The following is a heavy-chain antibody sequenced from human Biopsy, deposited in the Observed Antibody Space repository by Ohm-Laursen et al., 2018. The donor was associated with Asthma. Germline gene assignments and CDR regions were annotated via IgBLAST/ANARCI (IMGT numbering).Heavy chain of an antibody. V-gene: IGHV3-33*01. CDR3: AREKVIESRGFQNWFDP. CDR2: IYYDGSRK. Sequence: SLRLSCAASGFAFNNSSMTWVRQAPGKGLEWVAGIYYDGSRKYYTESVKGRFTISRDNSKNRLYLEMASLRAEDTAVYYCAREKVIESRGFQNWFDPWGQGTLVTVSS. D-gene: IGHD3-16*02. CDR1: GFAFNNSS. J-gene: IGHJ5*02.